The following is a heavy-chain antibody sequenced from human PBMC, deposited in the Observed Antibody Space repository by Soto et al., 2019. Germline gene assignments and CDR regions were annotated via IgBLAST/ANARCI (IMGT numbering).Heavy chain of an antibody. CDR3: ERDKDYYDTSGYYYAN. CDR2: IYSGGST. Sequence: GGSLRLSCAASGFTVSSNYMGWVRQAPGKGLEWVSVIYSGGSTYYADSVKGRFTISRHNSKNTLFLQMNSLRAEDAAVYYCERDKDYYDTSGYYYANWGLGTLVTVSS. CDR1: GFTVSSNY. V-gene: IGHV3-53*04. J-gene: IGHJ4*02. D-gene: IGHD3-22*01.